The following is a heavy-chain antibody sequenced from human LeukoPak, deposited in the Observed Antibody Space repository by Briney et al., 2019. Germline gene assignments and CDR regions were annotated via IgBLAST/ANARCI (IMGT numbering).Heavy chain of an antibody. CDR2: INHSGST. CDR3: ARGHGSSLVG. D-gene: IGHD6-13*01. J-gene: IGHJ4*02. CDR1: GGSFSGYY. V-gene: IGHV4-34*01. Sequence: PSETLSLTCAVYGGSFSGYYWSWIRQPPGKGLEWIGEINHSGSTNYNPSLKSRVTISVDTSKNQFSLKLSSVTAADTAVYYCARGHGSSLVGWGQGTLVTVSS.